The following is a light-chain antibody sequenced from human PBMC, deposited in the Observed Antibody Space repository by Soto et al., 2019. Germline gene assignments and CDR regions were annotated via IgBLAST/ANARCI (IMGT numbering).Light chain of an antibody. J-gene: IGLJ1*01. CDR1: SSNIGNNA. CDR3: VAWDDSLSGYV. Sequence: QSVLTQPPSVSEAPRQRVTISCSGSSSNIGNNAVNWYQQLPGKAPKLLIYYDDLLPSGVSDRFSGSKSGTSASLAISGLRSDDESDYYCVAWDDSLSGYVFGTGTKVTVL. V-gene: IGLV1-36*01. CDR2: YDD.